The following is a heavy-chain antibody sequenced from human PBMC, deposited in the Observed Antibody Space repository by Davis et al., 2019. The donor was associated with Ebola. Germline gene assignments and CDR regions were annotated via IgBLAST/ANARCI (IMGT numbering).Heavy chain of an antibody. Sequence: MPSETLSLTCAVYGGSFSGYYWGWIRQPPGKGLEWIGSIYYSGSTYYNPSLKSRVTISVDTSKNQFSLKLSSVTAADTAVYYCARHPRISSWYLGGMDVWGKGTTVTVSS. V-gene: IGHV4-39*01. CDR1: GGSFSGYY. D-gene: IGHD6-13*01. J-gene: IGHJ6*04. CDR2: IYYSGST. CDR3: ARHPRISSWYLGGMDV.